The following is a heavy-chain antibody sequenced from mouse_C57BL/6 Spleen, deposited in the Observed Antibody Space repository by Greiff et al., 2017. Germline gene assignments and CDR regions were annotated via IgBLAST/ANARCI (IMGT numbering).Heavy chain of an antibody. CDR1: GYTFTDYY. CDR3: ARGTGFFDY. V-gene: IGHV1-19*01. CDR2: INPYNGGT. D-gene: IGHD4-1*01. J-gene: IGHJ2*01. Sequence: VQLQQSGPVLVKPGASVKMSCKASGYTFTDYYMNWVNQSHGKSLEWIGVINPYNGGTSYNQKFKGKATLTVDKSSSTAYMELNSLTSEDSAVYYCARGTGFFDYWGQGTTLTVSS.